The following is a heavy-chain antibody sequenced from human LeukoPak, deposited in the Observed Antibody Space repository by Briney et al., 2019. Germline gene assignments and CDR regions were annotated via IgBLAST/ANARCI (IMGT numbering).Heavy chain of an antibody. V-gene: IGHV4-61*02. CDR2: IYTSGNT. Sequence: SETLSLTCTVSGNSISSGDNYWSWIRQPAGKGLEWIGRIYTSGNTNYNPSLKSRVTISVDTSKNQFSLKLTSVTAADTAVYYCARGSSGYDLYFFDYWGQGTLVTVSS. CDR1: GNSISSGDNY. CDR3: ARGSSGYDLYFFDY. D-gene: IGHD5-12*01. J-gene: IGHJ4*02.